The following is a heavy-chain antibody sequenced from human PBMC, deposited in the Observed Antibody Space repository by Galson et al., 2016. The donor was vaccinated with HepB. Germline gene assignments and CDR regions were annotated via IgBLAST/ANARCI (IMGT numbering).Heavy chain of an antibody. V-gene: IGHV5-51*01. CDR2: IFPGNSNT. CDR3: ATEEWGAAKS. D-gene: IGHD6-25*01. J-gene: IGHJ5*02. CDR1: GYRFTNSW. Sequence: QSGAEVKKPGESLKISCEVSGYRFTNSWIGWVRQLPGKGLEWMGVIFPGNSNTRYRPSFQGQVTISVDKSINTAYLQWSSLKASDTAIYYWATEEWGAAKSWGQGTLVTVSS.